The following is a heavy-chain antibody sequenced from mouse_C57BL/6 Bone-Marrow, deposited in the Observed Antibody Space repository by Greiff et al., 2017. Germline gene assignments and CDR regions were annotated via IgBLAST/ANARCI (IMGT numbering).Heavy chain of an antibody. CDR3: GRAGDYDWGRDD. Sequence: VQLQQSGAELARPGASVKLSCKASGYTFTSYGISWVKQRTGQGLEWIGEIYPRSGNTYYNEKFMGKATLTADKSSRTAYMQLSSLTSEDSSVKYCGRAGDYDWGRDDWGQGTTVTVSS. D-gene: IGHD2-4*01. CDR2: IYPRSGNT. CDR1: GYTFTSYG. J-gene: IGHJ4*01. V-gene: IGHV1-81*01.